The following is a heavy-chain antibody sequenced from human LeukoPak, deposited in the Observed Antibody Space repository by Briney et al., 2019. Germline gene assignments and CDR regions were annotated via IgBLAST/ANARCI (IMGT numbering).Heavy chain of an antibody. CDR2: ISSRSSNK. CDR3: AREGWDLNALDI. V-gene: IGHV3-11*04. D-gene: IGHD1-26*01. CDR1: GFTFSNYY. Sequence: GGSLRLSCAASGFTFSNYYMSWIRQAPGKGLVWVSYISSRSSNKEYADSVKGRFTISMDNSKNSLFLQMDSLRAEDSAIYYCAREGWDLNALDIWGQGTMVTVSP. J-gene: IGHJ3*02.